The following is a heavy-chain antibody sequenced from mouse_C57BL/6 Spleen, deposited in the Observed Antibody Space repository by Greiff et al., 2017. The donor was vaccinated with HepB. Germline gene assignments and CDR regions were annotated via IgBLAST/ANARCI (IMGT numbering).Heavy chain of an antibody. V-gene: IGHV5-4*01. J-gene: IGHJ4*01. CDR2: ISDGGSYT. Sequence: EVQLQESGGGLVKPGGSLKLSCAASGFTFSSYAMSWVRQTPEKRLEWVATISDGGSYTYYPDNVKGRFTISRDNAKNNLYLQMSHLKSEDTAMYYCARVTTVVAMDYWGQGTSVTVSS. D-gene: IGHD1-1*01. CDR3: ARVTTVVAMDY. CDR1: GFTFSSYA.